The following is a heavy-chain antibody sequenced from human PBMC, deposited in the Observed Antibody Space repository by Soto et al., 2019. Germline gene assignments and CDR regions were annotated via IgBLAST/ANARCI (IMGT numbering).Heavy chain of an antibody. CDR3: ARGFTAAAGRDWFDP. CDR1: GGSISSSNW. D-gene: IGHD6-13*01. V-gene: IGHV4-4*02. CDR2: IYHSGST. Sequence: QVQLQESGPGLVKPSGTLSLTCAVSGGSISSSNWWSWVRQPPGKGLEWIGEIYHSGSTNYNPSLKGRFTISVDKSKNQFSLKLSSVTAADTAVYYCARGFTAAAGRDWFDPWGQGTLVTVSS. J-gene: IGHJ5*02.